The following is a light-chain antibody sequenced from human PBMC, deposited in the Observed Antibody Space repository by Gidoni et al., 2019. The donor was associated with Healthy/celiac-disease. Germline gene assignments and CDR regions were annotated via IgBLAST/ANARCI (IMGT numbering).Light chain of an antibody. CDR3: QQYGSSPGIT. CDR1: QSVSRSY. J-gene: IGKJ3*01. CDR2: GAS. V-gene: IGKV3-20*01. Sequence: ELVLTKSPGTLSLSPGERATLACRASQSVSRSYLAWYQQKPGQAPRLLIYGASSRATGIPDRFSGSGSGTDFTLTICRLAPEDFAVYYCQQYGSSPGITFGPGTKVDIK.